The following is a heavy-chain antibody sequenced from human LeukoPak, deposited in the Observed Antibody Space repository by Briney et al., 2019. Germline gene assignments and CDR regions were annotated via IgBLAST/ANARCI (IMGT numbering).Heavy chain of an antibody. CDR3: ARDSVLLWFGDLPYYFDI. CDR2: ISGSGDYT. Sequence: GGSLRLSCAASGFTFNSYAMSWVRQAPGKGLEWVSAISGSGDYTYYADSVKGRVTISRDNSKNTLYLQMSSLRAEDTAVYYCARDSVLLWFGDLPYYFDIWGQGTLVTVSS. V-gene: IGHV3-23*01. CDR1: GFTFNSYA. J-gene: IGHJ4*02. D-gene: IGHD3-10*01.